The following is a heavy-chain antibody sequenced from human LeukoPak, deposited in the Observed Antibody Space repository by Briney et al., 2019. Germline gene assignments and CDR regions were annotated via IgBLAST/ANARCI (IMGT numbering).Heavy chain of an antibody. V-gene: IGHV4-34*01. CDR3: ARDISRYCSSTSCYRPVDY. Sequence: SETLSLTCAVYGGSFSGYYWSWIRQPPGKGLEWIGEINHSGSTNYIPSLKSRVTISVDTSKNQFSLKLSSVTAADTAVYYCARDISRYCSSTSCYRPVDYWGQGTLVTVSS. CDR1: GGSFSGYY. J-gene: IGHJ4*02. CDR2: INHSGST. D-gene: IGHD2-2*02.